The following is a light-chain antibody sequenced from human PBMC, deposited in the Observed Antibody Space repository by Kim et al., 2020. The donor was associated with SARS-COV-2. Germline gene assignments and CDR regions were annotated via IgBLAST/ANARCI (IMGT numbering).Light chain of an antibody. CDR1: SLRSYY. J-gene: IGLJ1*01. CDR2: GKN. Sequence: SSELTQDPAVSVALGQTVRITCQGDSLRSYYASWYQQKPGQAPVLVIYGKNNRPSGIPDRVSGSSSGNTASLIITGAQAEDEADYYCNSRDSSGNHLVFG. V-gene: IGLV3-19*01. CDR3: NSRDSSGNHLV.